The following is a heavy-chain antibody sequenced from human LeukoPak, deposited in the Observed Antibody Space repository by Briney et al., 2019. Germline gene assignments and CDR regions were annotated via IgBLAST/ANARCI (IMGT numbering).Heavy chain of an antibody. CDR1: GFTFGSYA. CDR2: ISGSGGST. Sequence: GGSLRLSCAASGFTFGSYAMTWARQAPGKGLEWVSAISGSGGSTYYADSVKGRFTISRDNSKNTLYLQMNSLRAEDTAVYYCAKFDVWGSYRYTIFDYWGQGTLVTVSS. D-gene: IGHD3-16*02. V-gene: IGHV3-23*01. J-gene: IGHJ4*02. CDR3: AKFDVWGSYRYTIFDY.